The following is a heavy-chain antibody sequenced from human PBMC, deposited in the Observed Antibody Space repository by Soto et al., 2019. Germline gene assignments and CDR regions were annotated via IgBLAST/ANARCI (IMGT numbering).Heavy chain of an antibody. D-gene: IGHD3-3*01. CDR1: GGTFSSYA. J-gene: IGHJ5*02. CDR3: SWSGFSGWFDP. CDR2: IIPMFGTA. V-gene: IGHV1-69*13. Sequence: ASVEVSCKASGGTFSSYAINWVRQAPGQGLEWMGGIIPMFGTANYAQKFQGRVTITADESTSTAYMELSSLRSEDTAVYFCSWSGFSGWFDPWGQGTLVTVSS.